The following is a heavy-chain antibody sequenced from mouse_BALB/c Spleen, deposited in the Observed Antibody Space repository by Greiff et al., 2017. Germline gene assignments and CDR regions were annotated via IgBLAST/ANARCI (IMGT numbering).Heavy chain of an antibody. Sequence: EVKLVESGAELVKPGASVKLSCTASGFNIKDTYMHWVKQRPEQGLEWIGRIDPANGNTKYDPKFQGKATITADTSSNTAYLQLSSLTSEDTAVYYCARSYGYGGLWYFDVWGAGTTVTVSS. CDR1: GFNIKDTY. D-gene: IGHD2-2*01. CDR3: ARSYGYGGLWYFDV. CDR2: IDPANGNT. J-gene: IGHJ1*01. V-gene: IGHV14-3*02.